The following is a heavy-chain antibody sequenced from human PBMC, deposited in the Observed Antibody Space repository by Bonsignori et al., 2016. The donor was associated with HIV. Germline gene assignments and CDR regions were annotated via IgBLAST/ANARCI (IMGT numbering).Heavy chain of an antibody. J-gene: IGHJ1*01. Sequence: PGKGLEWIGSIYYSGSTYYNPSLKSRVTISVDTSKNQFSLKLSSVTAADTAVYYCARGTGTTWAEYFQHWGQGTLVTVSS. CDR3: ARGTGTTWAEYFQH. D-gene: IGHD1-7*01. V-gene: IGHV4-39*07. CDR2: IYYSGST.